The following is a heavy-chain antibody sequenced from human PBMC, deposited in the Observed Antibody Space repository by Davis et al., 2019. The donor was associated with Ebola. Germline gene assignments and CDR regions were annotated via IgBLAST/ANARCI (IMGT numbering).Heavy chain of an antibody. D-gene: IGHD2-2*01. CDR1: GGSISSGDYY. CDR3: ARDGYCSSTSCPKLGVLGAFDI. Sequence: MPSETLSLTCTVFGGSISSGDYYWSWIRQPPGKGLEWIGYIYYSGSTYYNPSLKSRVTISVDTSKNQFSLKLSSVTAADTAVYYCARDGYCSSTSCPKLGVLGAFDIWGQGTMVTVSS. V-gene: IGHV4-30-4*01. CDR2: IYYSGST. J-gene: IGHJ3*02.